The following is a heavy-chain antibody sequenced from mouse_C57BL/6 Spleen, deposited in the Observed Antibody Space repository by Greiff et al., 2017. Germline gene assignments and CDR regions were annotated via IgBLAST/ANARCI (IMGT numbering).Heavy chain of an antibody. CDR3: ERDVAGTRYFDG. J-gene: IGHJ1*03. CDR1: GFTFSSYS. CDR2: ISAGGSYT. V-gene: IGHV5-4*01. Sequence: EVQGVQSGGGLVKPGGSLKLSCAASGFTFSSYSMSWVRQTPEKRLEWVATISAGGSYTYYPANVKGRYTISRDTAKNNLYLQLSHLKSEDTAMYYCERDVAGTRYFDGWGTGTTVTVSS. D-gene: IGHD4-1*01.